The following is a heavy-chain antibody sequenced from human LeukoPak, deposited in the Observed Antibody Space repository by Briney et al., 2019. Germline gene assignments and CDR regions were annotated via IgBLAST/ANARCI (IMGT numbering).Heavy chain of an antibody. D-gene: IGHD3-22*01. J-gene: IGHJ4*02. V-gene: IGHV3-23*01. CDR2: VSGSGGAT. CDR3: AKRGVVIRVILVGFHKEAYYFDS. Sequence: GGSLRLSCAASGLTFSSFAMRWVRQAPGKGLEWVSSVSGSGGATYYADSVKGRFTISRDNSKNTLFLQMSSLRAEDTAVYFCAKRGVVIRVILVGFHKEAYYFDSWGQGALVTVSS. CDR1: GLTFSSFA.